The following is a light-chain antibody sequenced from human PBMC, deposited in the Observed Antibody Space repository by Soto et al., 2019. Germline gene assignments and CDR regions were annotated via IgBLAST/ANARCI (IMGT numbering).Light chain of an antibody. V-gene: IGKV3-15*01. CDR1: QSVSSD. CDR3: QQYNDWPPTWT. Sequence: EILMTQSPATLSVSPGDRATLSCRASQSVSSDLAWYQQKPGQAPTILIYRASTRATGIPARFSGSGSGTEFTLTISRLQSEDFAVYYCQQYNDWPPTWTFGQGTKVDIK. J-gene: IGKJ1*01. CDR2: RAS.